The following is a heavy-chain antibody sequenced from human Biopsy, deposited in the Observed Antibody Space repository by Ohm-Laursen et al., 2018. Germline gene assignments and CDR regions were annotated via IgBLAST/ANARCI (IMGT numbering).Heavy chain of an antibody. CDR1: GGTFSSSA. D-gene: IGHD2-15*01. V-gene: IGHV1-69*13. CDR2: IIGIFRTA. Sequence: AASVKVSCKASGGTFSSSAITWVRQAPGQGLEWMGGIIGIFRTAHYAQKFQGRVTITADEFMSTAYMELSSLRSEDTAVYYCASDLLGREGYCGGRNCQIAYWGQGTLVTVSS. CDR3: ASDLLGREGYCGGRNCQIAY. J-gene: IGHJ4*02.